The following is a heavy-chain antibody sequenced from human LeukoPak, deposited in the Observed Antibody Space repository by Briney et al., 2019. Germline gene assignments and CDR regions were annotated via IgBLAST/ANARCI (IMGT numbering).Heavy chain of an antibody. D-gene: IGHD3-22*01. Sequence: SETLSLTCTVSGGSISSGDYYWSWIRQPPGKGLEWIGYIYYSGSTYYNPSLKSRVTISVDTSKNQFSLKLSSVAAADTAVYYCAILRADYYDSSGYYFDYWGQGTLVTVSS. V-gene: IGHV4-30-4*01. J-gene: IGHJ4*02. CDR2: IYYSGST. CDR3: AILRADYYDSSGYYFDY. CDR1: GGSISSGDYY.